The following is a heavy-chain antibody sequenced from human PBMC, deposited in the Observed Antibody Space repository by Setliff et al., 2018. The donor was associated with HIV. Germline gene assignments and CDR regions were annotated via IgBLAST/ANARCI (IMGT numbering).Heavy chain of an antibody. CDR1: GFTFSTAW. CDR3: ATTLSLWFGAPFDY. CDR2: IKSKTDGGTT. V-gene: IGHV3-15*01. J-gene: IGHJ4*02. Sequence: GGSLRLSCAASGFTFSTAWMNWVRQAPGKGLEWVGHIKSKTDGGTTDYAAPVKGRFTISRDDSKNTLYLQMNSLKSEDTAVYYCATTLSLWFGAPFDYWGQGTLVTVSS. D-gene: IGHD3-10*01.